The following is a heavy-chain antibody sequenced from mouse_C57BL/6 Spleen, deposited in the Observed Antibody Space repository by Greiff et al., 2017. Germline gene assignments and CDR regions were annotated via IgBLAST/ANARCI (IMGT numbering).Heavy chain of an antibody. J-gene: IGHJ4*01. CDR3: ARETAGAMDY. CDR2: INYDGSST. D-gene: IGHD1-2*01. Sequence: EVQVVESEGGLVQPGSSMKLSCTASGFTFSDYYMAWVRQGPEKGLEWVANINYDGSSTYYLDSLKSRFIISRDNAKNILYLQMSSLKSEDTATYYCARETAGAMDYWGQGTSVTVSS. CDR1: GFTFSDYY. V-gene: IGHV5-16*01.